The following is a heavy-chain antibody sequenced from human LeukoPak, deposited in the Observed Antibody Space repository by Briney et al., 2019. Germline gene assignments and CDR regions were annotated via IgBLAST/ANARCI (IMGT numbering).Heavy chain of an antibody. Sequence: PSETLSLTCTVSGGSISSYYWSWIRQPPGKGLEWIGYVYDSGSTNYNPSLKSRVTILVDTSKNQFSLKLRSVTAADTAVYYCAKSDLYYDFTRYYYYMDVWGKGTTVTISS. V-gene: IGHV4-59*01. CDR3: AKSDLYYDFTRYYYYMDV. CDR2: VYDSGST. D-gene: IGHD3-3*01. CDR1: GGSISSYY. J-gene: IGHJ6*03.